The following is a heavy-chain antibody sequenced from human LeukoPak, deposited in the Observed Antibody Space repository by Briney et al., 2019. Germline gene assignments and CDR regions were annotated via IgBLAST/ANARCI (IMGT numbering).Heavy chain of an antibody. V-gene: IGHV1-18*01. D-gene: IGHD6-6*01. Sequence: ASVKVSCKASGYTFPSYGISWVRQAPGQGLEWMGWISAYNGNTNYAQKFQGRVTITTDESTSTAYMELSSLRSEDTAVYYCASGRSGSYFDYYYYYMDVWGKGTTVTVSS. CDR1: GYTFPSYG. CDR2: ISAYNGNT. CDR3: ASGRSGSYFDYYYYYMDV. J-gene: IGHJ6*03.